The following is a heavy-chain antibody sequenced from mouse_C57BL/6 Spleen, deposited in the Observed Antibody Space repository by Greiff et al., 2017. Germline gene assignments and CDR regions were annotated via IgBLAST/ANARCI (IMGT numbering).Heavy chain of an antibody. CDR1: GFNITDYY. CDR2: IDPEDGET. Sequence: VQLQQSGAELVKPGASVKLSCTASGFNITDYYMHWVKQRPEQGLEWIGRIDPEDGETKYAPKFPGKATLTADTSSNTAYLQLSSLTSEDTAVYYCARITTVVAFDYWGQGTTLTVSS. J-gene: IGHJ2*01. CDR3: ARITTVVAFDY. D-gene: IGHD1-1*01. V-gene: IGHV14-2*01.